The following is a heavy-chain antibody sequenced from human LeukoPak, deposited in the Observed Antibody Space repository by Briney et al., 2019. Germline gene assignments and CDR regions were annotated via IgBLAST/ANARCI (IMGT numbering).Heavy chain of an antibody. Sequence: QPGGSLRLSCAASGFTFSSYAMHWVRQAPGKGLEWVAVISYDGSNKYYADSVKGRFTISRDNSKNTLYLQMNSLRAEDTAVYYCAKDLVSWYSGSYYGHPADYWGQGTPVTVSS. CDR1: GFTFSSYA. J-gene: IGHJ4*02. D-gene: IGHD1-26*01. CDR2: ISYDGSNK. V-gene: IGHV3-30-3*01. CDR3: AKDLVSWYSGSYYGHPADY.